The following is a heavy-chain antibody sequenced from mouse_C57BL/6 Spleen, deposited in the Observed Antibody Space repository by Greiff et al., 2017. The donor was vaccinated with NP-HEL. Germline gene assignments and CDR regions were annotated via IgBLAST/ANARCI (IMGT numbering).Heavy chain of an antibody. CDR2: IYPGDGAT. D-gene: IGHD1-1*01. CDR1: GYAFSSSW. J-gene: IGHJ3*01. V-gene: IGHV1-82*01. CDR3: ASYYYGAY. Sequence: QVQLKQSGPELVKPGASVKISCKASGYAFSSSWMNWVKQRPGKGLEWIGRIYPGDGATYYNGKFKGKATLTADKSSSTAYMQLSSLTSEDAAVYFCASYYYGAYWGQGTLVTVSA.